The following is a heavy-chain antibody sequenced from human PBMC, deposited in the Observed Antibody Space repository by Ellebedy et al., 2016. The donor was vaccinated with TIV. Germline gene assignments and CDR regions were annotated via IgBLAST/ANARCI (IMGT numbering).Heavy chain of an antibody. CDR2: ISGSGGST. D-gene: IGHD2-2*01. CDR3: ARGRGGGSDSSTPRYYFDY. CDR1: GFTFRSYP. V-gene: IGHV3-23*01. Sequence: PGGSLRLSCAASGFTFRSYPMSWVRLAPGQGLEWVSTISGSGGSTYYADSVRGRFTISRDNSKKTMSLQMNSLSADYTAAYYCARGRGGGSDSSTPRYYFDYWGQGTLVTASS. J-gene: IGHJ4*02.